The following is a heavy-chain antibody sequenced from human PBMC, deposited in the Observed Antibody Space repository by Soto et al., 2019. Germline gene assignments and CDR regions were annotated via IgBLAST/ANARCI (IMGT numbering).Heavy chain of an antibody. CDR2: ISWNSGSI. J-gene: IGHJ6*01. D-gene: IGHD2-2*01. CDR3: AREVPAALFYYYYGMDV. V-gene: IGHV3-9*01. CDR1: GFTFDDYA. Sequence: EVQLVESGGGLVQPGRSLRLSCAASGFTFDDYAMHWVRQAPGKGLEWVSGISWNSGSIGYADSVKGRFTISRDNAKNSLYLQMNSLRAEDTALYYCAREVPAALFYYYYGMDVW.